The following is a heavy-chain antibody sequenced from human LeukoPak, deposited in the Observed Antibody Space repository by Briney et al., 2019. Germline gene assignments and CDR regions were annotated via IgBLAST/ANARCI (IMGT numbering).Heavy chain of an antibody. Sequence: SETLSLTCTVSGGSISSYYWSWIRQPPGKGLEWIGYIYYSGSTNYNPSLKSRVTISVDTSKNPFSLKLSSVTAADTAVYYCARAATYYDFWSGYYTYFDYWGQGTLVTVSS. J-gene: IGHJ4*02. D-gene: IGHD3-3*01. CDR3: ARAATYYDFWSGYYTYFDY. CDR1: GGSISSYY. CDR2: IYYSGST. V-gene: IGHV4-59*01.